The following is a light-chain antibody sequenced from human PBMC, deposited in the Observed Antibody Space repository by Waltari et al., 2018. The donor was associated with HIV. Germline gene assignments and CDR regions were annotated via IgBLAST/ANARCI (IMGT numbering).Light chain of an antibody. CDR3: QQYYRHPRT. J-gene: IGKJ2*01. Sequence: DIVLTQSPDTLTVSLGERATINCKASQSVLSSTRNTNYLAWYQQLPGHAPKLLMSWASGRKSGVPDRFSGGGSGTDFSLTISSLQAEDVAVYYCQQYYRHPRTFGQGTKLEI. V-gene: IGKV4-1*01. CDR1: QSVLSSTRNTNY. CDR2: WAS.